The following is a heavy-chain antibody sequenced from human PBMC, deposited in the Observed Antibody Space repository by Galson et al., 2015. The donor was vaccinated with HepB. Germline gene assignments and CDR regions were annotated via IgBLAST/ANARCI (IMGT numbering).Heavy chain of an antibody. J-gene: IGHJ4*02. CDR3: ARFRGSSGSYWYYFAY. CDR1: GGSISSGGYY. CDR2: NYYSGST. Sequence: TLSLTCTVSGGSISSGGYYWSWIRQHPGKGLEWIGYNYYSGSTYYNPSLKSRVTISVDTSKNQFSLKLSPVTAADTAVYYCARFRGSSGSYWYYFAYWVQGTLVTVPA. V-gene: IGHV4-31*03. D-gene: IGHD1-26*01.